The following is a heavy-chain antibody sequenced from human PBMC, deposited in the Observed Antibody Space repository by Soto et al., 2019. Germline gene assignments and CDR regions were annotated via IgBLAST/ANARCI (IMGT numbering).Heavy chain of an antibody. CDR3: AKDPHEPEPYWYFDL. V-gene: IGHV3-23*01. J-gene: IGHJ2*01. CDR2: ISGSGGST. Sequence: GGSLGLSCAASGFTFSSYAMSWIRQAPGKGLEWVSAISGSGGSTYYADSVKGRFTISRDNSKNTLYLQMNSLRAEDTAVYYCAKDPHEPEPYWYFDLWGHGTLVTVSS. CDR1: GFTFSSYA.